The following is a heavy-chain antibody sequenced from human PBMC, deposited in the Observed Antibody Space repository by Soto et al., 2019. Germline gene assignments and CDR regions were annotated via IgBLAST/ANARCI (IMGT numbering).Heavy chain of an antibody. CDR3: ARDLAFPQNYYYYYGMDV. J-gene: IGHJ6*02. CDR1: GDSVSSNSAA. Sequence: PSQTLPLTCAISGDSVSSNSAAWNWIRQSPSRGLEWLGRTYYRSKWYNDYAVSVKSRITINPDTSKNQFSLQLNSVTPEDTAVYYCARDLAFPQNYYYYYGMDVWGQGTTVTVSS. V-gene: IGHV6-1*01. CDR2: TYYRSKWYN.